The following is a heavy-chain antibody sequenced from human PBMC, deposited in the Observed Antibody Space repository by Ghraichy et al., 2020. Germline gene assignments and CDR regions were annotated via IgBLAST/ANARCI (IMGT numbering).Heavy chain of an antibody. V-gene: IGHV7-4-1*02. CDR1: GFPFTNSA. D-gene: IGHD2-15*01. Sequence: ASVKVSCKASGFPFTNSAINWVRQDPGQGLEWMGWINTNPGNPAYAQGFTGRFVFSLDTSASTTYLQISSLKFEDTAIYYCTRDQGSWGQGTLVTVSS. CDR2: INTNPGNP. CDR3: TRDQGS. J-gene: IGHJ4*02.